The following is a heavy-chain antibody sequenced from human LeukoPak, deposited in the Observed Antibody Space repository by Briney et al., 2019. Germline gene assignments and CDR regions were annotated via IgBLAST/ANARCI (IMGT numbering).Heavy chain of an antibody. CDR1: GDSFSSNSAA. CDR3: AREVLGLEIPYYYYYMDV. V-gene: IGHV6-1*01. D-gene: IGHD3-3*01. J-gene: IGHJ6*03. CDR2: TYYRSRWYN. Sequence: SQTLSLTCALSGDSFSSNSAAWNWLRLSPSRGLEWLGSTYYRSRWYNDYGLSVKSRITINPDTSKNQFSLQLNSVTPEDTAVYYCAREVLGLEIPYYYYYMDVWGKGTTVTVSS.